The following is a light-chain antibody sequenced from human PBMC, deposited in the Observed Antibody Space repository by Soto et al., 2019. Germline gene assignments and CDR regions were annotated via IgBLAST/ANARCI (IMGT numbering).Light chain of an antibody. CDR3: QNYNSAPWT. V-gene: IGKV1-27*01. Sequence: DIQMTQSPSSLSASVGDRVTITCRASQGSSNYLAWYQQKPGKVPKLLIYAASTMQLRVPSRFSGSGSGTDFTLTTRSLQPEDVATYYCQNYNSAPWTFGQGTKVEIK. CDR1: QGSSNY. CDR2: AAS. J-gene: IGKJ1*01.